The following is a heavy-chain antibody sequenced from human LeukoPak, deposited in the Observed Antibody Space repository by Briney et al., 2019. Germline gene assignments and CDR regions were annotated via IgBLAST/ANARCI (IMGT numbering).Heavy chain of an antibody. Sequence: GGCLRLSCAASGFTYSSYGMHWVRQAPGKGLGGVEFIRYDGSNKYYADSVKVRFNISRDNSNNSLYLQMNILRAEDTAVYYCAKDKERTSRAQGSFTMVLGATPDYWGQGTLVTVSS. D-gene: IGHD3-10*01. CDR3: AKDKERTSRAQGSFTMVLGATPDY. V-gene: IGHV3-30*02. J-gene: IGHJ4*02. CDR2: IRYDGSNK. CDR1: GFTYSSYG.